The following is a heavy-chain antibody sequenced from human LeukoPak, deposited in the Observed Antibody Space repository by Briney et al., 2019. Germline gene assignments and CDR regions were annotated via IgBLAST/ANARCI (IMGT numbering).Heavy chain of an antibody. Sequence: SQTLSLTCTVSGGSISSGDYYWSWIRQPRGKGLEWIGYIYYSGSTYYNPSLKSRVTISVDTSKNQFSLKLSSVTAADTAVYYCARSRRGYSYGRRVFDIWGQGGMVTVSS. CDR1: GGSISSGDYY. D-gene: IGHD5-18*01. V-gene: IGHV4-30-4*08. CDR2: IYYSGST. J-gene: IGHJ3*02. CDR3: ARSRRGYSYGRRVFDI.